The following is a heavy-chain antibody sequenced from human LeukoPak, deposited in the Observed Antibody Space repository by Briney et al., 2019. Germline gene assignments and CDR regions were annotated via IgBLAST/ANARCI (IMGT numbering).Heavy chain of an antibody. V-gene: IGHV4-34*01. CDR1: GGSFSGYY. D-gene: IGHD1-26*01. CDR2: INHSGST. CDR3: AVGYYFDY. Sequence: PSETLSLTWAVYGGSFSGYYWSWIRQPPGKGLEWIGEINHSGSTNYNPSLKSRVTISVDTSKNQFSLKLSSVTAADTAVYYCAVGYYFDYWGQGTLVTVSS. J-gene: IGHJ4*02.